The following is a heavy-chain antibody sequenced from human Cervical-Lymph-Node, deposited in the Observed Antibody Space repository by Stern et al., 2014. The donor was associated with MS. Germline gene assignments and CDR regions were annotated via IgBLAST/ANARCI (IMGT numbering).Heavy chain of an antibody. CDR2: IWYDGSNP. CDR1: GFTFSRYA. V-gene: IGHV3-33*01. CDR3: ASAYSSSHYYFDY. D-gene: IGHD6-13*01. J-gene: IGHJ4*02. Sequence: VQLVQSGGGVVQPGRSLRLSCAASGFTFSRYAMHWVRPAPGQGLECVALIWYDGSNPYYADSVTGRFTISRDNFKNTLYLQMNSLRAEDTAVYYCASAYSSSHYYFDYWGQGTLVTVSS.